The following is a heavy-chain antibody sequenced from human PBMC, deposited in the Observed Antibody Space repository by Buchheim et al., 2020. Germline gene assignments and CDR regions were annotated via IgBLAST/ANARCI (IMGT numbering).Heavy chain of an antibody. CDR1: GFTFSSYW. V-gene: IGHV3-7*01. J-gene: IGHJ4*02. D-gene: IGHD3-16*01. CDR2: IKEDGSEK. CDR3: ARLDRTVAGVIDY. Sequence: EVQVVESGGGSVQTGGSLRVSCAGSGFTFSSYWMGWVRQAPGRGLEWVATIKEDGSEKYYVDSVKGRFTISRDNAKNSLYLQMNSLRAEDTAVYYCARLDRTVAGVIDYWGQGTL.